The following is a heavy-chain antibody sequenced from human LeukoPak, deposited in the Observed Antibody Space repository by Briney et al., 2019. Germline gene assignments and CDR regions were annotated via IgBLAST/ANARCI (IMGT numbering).Heavy chain of an antibody. J-gene: IGHJ5*02. V-gene: IGHV1-2*02. CDR3: AREGEDSEDTNWFDP. Sequence: GASVKVSCKASGYTFTGYYMHWVRQAPGQGLEWMGWINPNSGGTNYAQKFQGRVTMTRDTSISTAYMELSSLRFGDTAVYYCAREGEDSEDTNWFDPWGQGTLVTVSS. CDR1: GYTFTGYY. D-gene: IGHD2-15*01. CDR2: INPNSGGT.